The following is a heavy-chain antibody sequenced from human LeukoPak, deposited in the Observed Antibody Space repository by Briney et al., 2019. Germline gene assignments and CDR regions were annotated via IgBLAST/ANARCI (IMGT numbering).Heavy chain of an antibody. CDR3: ASGVRL. CDR1: GGSISSHY. CDR2: IYYSGST. V-gene: IGHV4-59*11. D-gene: IGHD3-10*01. J-gene: IGHJ4*02. Sequence: SETLSLTCIVSGGSISSHYWSWIRQPPGKGLEWIGYIYYSGSTNYNPSLKSRVTISVDTSKNQFSLKLSSVTAADTAVYYCASGVRLWGQGTLVTVSS.